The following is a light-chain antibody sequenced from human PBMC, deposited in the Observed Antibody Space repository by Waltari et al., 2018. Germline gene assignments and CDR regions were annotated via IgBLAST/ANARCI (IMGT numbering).Light chain of an antibody. Sequence: DIQMTQYPSSLSASVGDRVPITCRTSQSISKYLNWYKQKPGKAPKLLIYGASSLQSGVPPRFSGSGSGTEFTLTISSLQPEDFATYSCQQSYTTPYTFGQGTKLEI. CDR2: GAS. CDR3: QQSYTTPYT. CDR1: QSISKY. J-gene: IGKJ2*01. V-gene: IGKV1-39*01.